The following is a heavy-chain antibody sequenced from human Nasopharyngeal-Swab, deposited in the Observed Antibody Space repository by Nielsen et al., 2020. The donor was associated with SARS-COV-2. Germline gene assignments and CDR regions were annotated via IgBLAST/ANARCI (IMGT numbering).Heavy chain of an antibody. V-gene: IGHV3-69-1*01. CDR3: ARDSGSGSYRGAFDI. J-gene: IGHJ3*02. CDR2: ISSSSTI. CDR1: GFTFSDYY. Sequence: GGSLRLSCAASGFTFSDYYMNWVRQAPGKGLEWVSSISSSSTIYYADSVKGRFTISRDNAKNSLYLQMNSLRAEDTAVYYCARDSGSGSYRGAFDIWGQGTMVTVSS. D-gene: IGHD3-10*01.